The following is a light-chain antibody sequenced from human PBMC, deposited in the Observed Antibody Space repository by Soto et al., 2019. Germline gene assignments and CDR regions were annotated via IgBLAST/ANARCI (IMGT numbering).Light chain of an antibody. CDR3: QQFGASPWT. CDR2: STS. J-gene: IGKJ1*01. Sequence: EIVLTQSPGTLSLSPGERVTLSCSASQGIESSFFAWYQQKPGQAPSLLIYSTSSRATGIPDRFSGSGSGTDFTLTISRLEPEDFAVYYCQQFGASPWTFGQGTKVEIK. CDR1: QGIESSF. V-gene: IGKV3-20*01.